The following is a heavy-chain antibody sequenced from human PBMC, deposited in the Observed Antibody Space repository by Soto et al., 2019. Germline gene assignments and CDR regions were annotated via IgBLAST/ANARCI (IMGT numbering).Heavy chain of an antibody. CDR2: INSDGNST. V-gene: IGHV3-74*01. D-gene: IGHD2-21*02. CDR1: GFTFSPFW. Sequence: GGSLRLSCAASGFTFSPFWMHWVRQVPGKGPVWVSRINSDGNSTSYADSVKGRFTISRDNSKNTLYLQMNSLRAEDTAVYYCATPYCGGDCYPHYFDYWGQGTLVTVSS. J-gene: IGHJ4*02. CDR3: ATPYCGGDCYPHYFDY.